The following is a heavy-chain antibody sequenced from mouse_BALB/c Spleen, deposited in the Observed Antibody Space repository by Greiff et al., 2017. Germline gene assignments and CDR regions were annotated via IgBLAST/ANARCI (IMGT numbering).Heavy chain of an antibody. CDR2: IDPANGNT. V-gene: IGHV14-3*02. CDR1: GFNIKDTY. J-gene: IGHJ4*01. CDR3: AGYDPHYYALDY. D-gene: IGHD2-2*01. Sequence: VQLQQSGAELVKPGASVKLSCTASGFNIKDTYMHWVKQRPEQGLEWIGRIDPANGNTKYDPKFQGKATITADTSSNTAYLQLSSLTSEDTAVYYCAGYDPHYYALDYWGQGTSVTVSS.